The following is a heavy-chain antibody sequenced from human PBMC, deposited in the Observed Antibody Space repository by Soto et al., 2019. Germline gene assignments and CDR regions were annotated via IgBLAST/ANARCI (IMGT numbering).Heavy chain of an antibody. CDR3: AREGSYYGSGSSNGY. Sequence: ASVKVSCKASGYTFTSYGISWVRQAPGQGLEWMGWISAYNGNTNYAQKLQGRVTMTTDTSTSTAYMELRSLRSDDTAVYYCAREGSYYGSGSSNGYWGQGTLVTVSS. CDR1: GYTFTSYG. V-gene: IGHV1-18*01. D-gene: IGHD3-10*01. J-gene: IGHJ4*02. CDR2: ISAYNGNT.